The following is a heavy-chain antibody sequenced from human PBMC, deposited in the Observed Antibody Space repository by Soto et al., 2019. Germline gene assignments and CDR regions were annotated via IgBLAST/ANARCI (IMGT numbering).Heavy chain of an antibody. D-gene: IGHD5-12*01. J-gene: IGHJ6*02. CDR2: VWYDGRNK. Sequence: GGSLRLSCAASGFTFSTYGMRWVRQAPGKGLEWVALVWYDGRNKDYADSVKGRFTISRDNSKNTLYMQMNSLRDEDTAVYYCVRAAGYSGNDYVYYYGMDVWGQGTTVTVS. CDR3: VRAAGYSGNDYVYYYGMDV. V-gene: IGHV3-33*01. CDR1: GFTFSTYG.